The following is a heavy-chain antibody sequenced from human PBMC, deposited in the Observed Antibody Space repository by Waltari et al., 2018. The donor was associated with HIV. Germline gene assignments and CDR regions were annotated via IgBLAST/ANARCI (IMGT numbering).Heavy chain of an antibody. Sequence: QVQLQESGPGLVKPSQTLSLTCTVSGGSISSGSYYWSWIRQPAGKGLEWIGRIYTSGSTNYNPSLKSRVTISVETSKNQFSLKLGSVTAADTAVYYCARRGIQLWFYAFDIWGQGTMVTVSS. J-gene: IGHJ3*02. CDR2: IYTSGST. V-gene: IGHV4-61*02. CDR1: GGSISSGSYY. CDR3: ARRGIQLWFYAFDI. D-gene: IGHD5-18*01.